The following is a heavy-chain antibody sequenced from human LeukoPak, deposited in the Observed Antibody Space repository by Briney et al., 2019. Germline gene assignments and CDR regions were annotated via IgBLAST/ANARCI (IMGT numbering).Heavy chain of an antibody. CDR3: VRALGSSSADF. Sequence: GGSLRLSCAASGFTFSGSWMSWVRQAPGKGLEWVANIKQDGSEVYYVDSVEGRFTISRDNARNSVSLQMNSLKGEDTAVYYCVRALGSSSADFWGQGILVIVSP. D-gene: IGHD6-6*01. J-gene: IGHJ4*02. CDR2: IKQDGSEV. V-gene: IGHV3-7*01. CDR1: GFTFSGSW.